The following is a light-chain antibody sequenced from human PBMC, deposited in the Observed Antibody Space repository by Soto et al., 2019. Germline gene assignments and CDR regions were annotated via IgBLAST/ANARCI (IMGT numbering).Light chain of an antibody. V-gene: IGKV1-39*01. CDR1: QSISNW. Sequence: DIHMTQSPSTLSGSVGYRFTITCRAGQSISNWLAWYQQKPGKAPKFLIYGASNLQSGVPSRFSGGGSGTDFTLTISSLQPEDFETYYCQQSYSNPRTFGPGTKVDIK. CDR2: GAS. CDR3: QQSYSNPRT. J-gene: IGKJ1*01.